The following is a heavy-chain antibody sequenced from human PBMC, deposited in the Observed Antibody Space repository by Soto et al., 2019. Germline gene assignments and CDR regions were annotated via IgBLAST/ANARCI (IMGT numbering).Heavy chain of an antibody. CDR3: ARDPIQLTEEWFDP. D-gene: IGHD5-18*01. V-gene: IGHV1-3*01. Sequence: ASVKVSCKASGYTFTSYAMHWVRQAPGQRLEWMGWINAGNGNTKYSQKFQGRVTITRDTSASTAYMELSSLRSEDTAVYYCARDPIQLTEEWFDPWGQGTLVTVSS. CDR2: INAGNGNT. J-gene: IGHJ5*02. CDR1: GYTFTSYA.